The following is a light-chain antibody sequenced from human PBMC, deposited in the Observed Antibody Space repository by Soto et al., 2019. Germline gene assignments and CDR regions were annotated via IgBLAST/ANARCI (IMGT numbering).Light chain of an antibody. CDR2: WAS. Sequence: DIVMTQSPDSLDVSLGERATISCKSSQSVLYSSNNKNYLAWYQQKPGQPPKLLIYWASTRESGVPDRFSGSGSGTAFTLTISSLQAEDAAVYYCQQHYSTPITFGQGTRLDIK. CDR1: QSVLYSSNNKNY. CDR3: QQHYSTPIT. J-gene: IGKJ5*01. V-gene: IGKV4-1*01.